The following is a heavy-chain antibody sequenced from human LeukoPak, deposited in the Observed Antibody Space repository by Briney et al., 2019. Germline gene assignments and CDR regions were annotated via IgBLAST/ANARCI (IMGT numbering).Heavy chain of an antibody. CDR2: ISVGINYS. CDR3: VRLRRNSDRSGYYYYYDY. CDR1: GYTFSDFS. Sequence: PGGSLCLSCAASGYTFSDFSANWVRQAPGKWLESLSSISVGINYSKYADSRRGRFNIARDDARDSLFLQMNRLRAEDKAVYFCVRLRRNSDRSGYYYYYDYWGQGTLVTVSS. V-gene: IGHV3-21*01. J-gene: IGHJ4*02. D-gene: IGHD3-22*01.